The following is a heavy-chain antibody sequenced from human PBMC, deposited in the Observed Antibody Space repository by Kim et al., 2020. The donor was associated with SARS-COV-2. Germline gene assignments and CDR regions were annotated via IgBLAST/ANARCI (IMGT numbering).Heavy chain of an antibody. CDR1: GGTFSSYA. CDR3: AREGGGYGSSTSCELGYYGMDV. CDR2: IIPIFGTA. Sequence: SVKVSCKASGGTFSSYAISWVRQAPGQGLEWMGGIIPIFGTANYAQKFQGRVTINADESTSTAYMELGSLRSEDTAVYYCAREGGGYGSSTSCELGYYGMDVGGQGTTVTVSS. J-gene: IGHJ6*02. D-gene: IGHD2-2*01. V-gene: IGHV1-69*13.